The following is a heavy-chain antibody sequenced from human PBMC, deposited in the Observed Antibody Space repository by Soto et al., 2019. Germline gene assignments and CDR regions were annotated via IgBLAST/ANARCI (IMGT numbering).Heavy chain of an antibody. Sequence: VASVKVSCKASGYTFTGYYMHWVRQAPGQGLEWMGWINPNSGGTNYAQKFQGRVTMTRDTSISTAYMELSRLRSDDTAVYYCARDYKLRARPYYYYGMDVWGQGTTVTVS. D-gene: IGHD6-6*01. CDR3: ARDYKLRARPYYYYGMDV. V-gene: IGHV1-2*02. CDR1: GYTFTGYY. J-gene: IGHJ6*02. CDR2: INPNSGGT.